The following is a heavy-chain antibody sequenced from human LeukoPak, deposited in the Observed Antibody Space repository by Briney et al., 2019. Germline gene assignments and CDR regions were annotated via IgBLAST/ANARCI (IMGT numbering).Heavy chain of an antibody. CDR3: ASEYCSSTRCRRAFDY. V-gene: IGHV3-11*04. CDR2: ISSSGSTI. D-gene: IGHD2-2*01. J-gene: IGHJ4*02. Sequence: LSLTCTVSGGSISSSSYYWGWIRQPPGKGLEWVSYISSSGSTIYYADSVKGRFTISRDNAKNSLYLQMNSPRAEDTAVYYCASEYCSSTRCRRAFDYWGQGTLVTVSS. CDR1: GGSISSSSYY.